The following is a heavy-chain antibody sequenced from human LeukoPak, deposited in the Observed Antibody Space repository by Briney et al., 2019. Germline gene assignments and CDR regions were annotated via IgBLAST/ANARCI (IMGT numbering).Heavy chain of an antibody. D-gene: IGHD3-10*01. CDR3: AGDYYQYYFDY. Sequence: GGSLRLSCIASGLTVSSNYMSWVRQAPGKGLEWVSVIYSGGNTYYADSVKGRFTVSRDNSKNTVFLQMNTLRAEDTAVYYCAGDYYQYYFDYWGQGTLVTVSS. J-gene: IGHJ4*02. CDR1: GLTVSSNY. CDR2: IYSGGNT. V-gene: IGHV3-66*01.